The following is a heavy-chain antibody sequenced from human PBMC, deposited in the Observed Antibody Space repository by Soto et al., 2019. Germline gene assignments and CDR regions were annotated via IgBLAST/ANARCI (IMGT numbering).Heavy chain of an antibody. J-gene: IGHJ4*02. V-gene: IGHV4-59*01. D-gene: IGHD5-18*01. Sequence: QVQLQESGPGLVKPSETLSLTCTVSGGSISSYYWSWIRQPPGKGLEWIGYIYYSGSTNYNPSLTSRLTISVDTSKNQFSLKLSSVTAADTAVYYCARDNGYSYGYTLDHWGQGTLVTVSS. CDR1: GGSISSYY. CDR2: IYYSGST. CDR3: ARDNGYSYGYTLDH.